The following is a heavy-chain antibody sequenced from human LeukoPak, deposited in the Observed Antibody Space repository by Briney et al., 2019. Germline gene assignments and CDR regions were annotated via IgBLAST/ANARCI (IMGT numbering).Heavy chain of an antibody. CDR2: ISGSGGAT. CDR3: AKGRGSYYFGRAFDI. J-gene: IGHJ3*02. V-gene: IGHV3-23*01. Sequence: GGSLRLSCAASGFTFSSYAMSWVRQTPGKGLEWVSAISGSGGATYYADSVKGRFTISRDNSKNTLYLQMNSLRAEDTAVYYCAKGRGSYYFGRAFDIWGQGTMVTVSS. CDR1: GFTFSSYA. D-gene: IGHD1-26*01.